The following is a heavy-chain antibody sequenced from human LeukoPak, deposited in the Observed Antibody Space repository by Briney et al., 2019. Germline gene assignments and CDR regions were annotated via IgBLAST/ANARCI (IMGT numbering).Heavy chain of an antibody. Sequence: GGSLRLSCAASGFTFSSYWMSWVRQAPGKGLEWVANIKQDGSEKYYVDSVKGRFTISRDNGKNSLYLRMNSLRAEDTAVYYCVRDGVPERWLHLGYWGQGTLVTVSS. CDR3: VRDGVPERWLHLGY. CDR2: IKQDGSEK. D-gene: IGHD5-24*01. CDR1: GFTFSSYW. V-gene: IGHV3-7*03. J-gene: IGHJ4*02.